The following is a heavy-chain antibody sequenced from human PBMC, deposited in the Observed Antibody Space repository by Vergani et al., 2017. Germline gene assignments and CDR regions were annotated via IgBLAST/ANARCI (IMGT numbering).Heavy chain of an antibody. CDR3: ASYSTVEWLVKLGWIDP. CDR1: GASIRSSNYY. CDR2: IYYSGST. D-gene: IGHD6-19*01. V-gene: IGHV4-39*01. Sequence: QLQLQESGPGLVKPSATLSLPCSVSGASIRSSNYYWGWIRQPPGKGLEWIESIYYSGSTYYNPSLKRRVTISVDTSKNQFSLTLSSVTAADTAVYFCASYSTVEWLVKLGWIDPWGQGILVTVSS. J-gene: IGHJ5*02.